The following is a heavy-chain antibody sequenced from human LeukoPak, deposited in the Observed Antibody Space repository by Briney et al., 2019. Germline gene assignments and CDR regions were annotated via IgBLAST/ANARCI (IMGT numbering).Heavy chain of an antibody. Sequence: ASVKVSCKVSGYTLTELSMHWVRQAPGKGLEGMGGFDPEDGETIYAQKFQGRVTMTEDTSTDTAYMELSSLRSEDTAVYYCATGQGYSSGWVFDYWGQGTLVTVSS. D-gene: IGHD6-19*01. V-gene: IGHV1-24*01. CDR3: ATGQGYSSGWVFDY. CDR2: FDPEDGET. CDR1: GYTLTELS. J-gene: IGHJ4*02.